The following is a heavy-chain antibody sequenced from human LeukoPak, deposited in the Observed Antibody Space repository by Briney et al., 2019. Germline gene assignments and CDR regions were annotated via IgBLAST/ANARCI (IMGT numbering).Heavy chain of an antibody. CDR1: GGSISSYY. CDR3: ARVPITMVRGQYYFDY. Sequence: SETLSLTCTVSGGSISSYYWSWIRQPPGKGLEWIGYLYDSGSTNYNPSLKSRVTISVDTSKNQFSLKVSSVTAADTAVYYCARVPITMVRGQYYFDYWGQRTLVTVSS. J-gene: IGHJ4*02. V-gene: IGHV4-59*01. CDR2: LYDSGST. D-gene: IGHD3-10*01.